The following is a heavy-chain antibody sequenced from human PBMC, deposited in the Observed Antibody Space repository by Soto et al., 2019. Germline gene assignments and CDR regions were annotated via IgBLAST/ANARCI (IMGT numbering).Heavy chain of an antibody. CDR1: GGSISSSSYY. CDR2: IPYSGSS. J-gene: IGHJ6*02. D-gene: IGHD3-10*01. V-gene: IGHV4-39*01. Sequence: SETLSLTCTVSGGSISSSSYYWSWIRRPPGKGLEWIGSIPYSGSSVYNPSLNSRGTISVDKPKNQFSLGLSSVTAADTAVYYCTRRYSYGSGKYGVDLWGQGTTVTVSS. CDR3: TRRYSYGSGKYGVDL.